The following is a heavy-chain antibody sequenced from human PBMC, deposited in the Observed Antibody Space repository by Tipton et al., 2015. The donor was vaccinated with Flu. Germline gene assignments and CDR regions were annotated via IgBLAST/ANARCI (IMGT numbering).Heavy chain of an antibody. CDR2: IYPNSDGT. V-gene: IGHV1-2*02. Sequence: QVQLVQSGPEVKKIGASVKVSCKASDYTFTQYGLIWVRQAPGQGLEWMGWIYPNSDGTNYAQKFQGRVTITRDTSISTAYMELSRLRSDDTAVYYCARDDRLDDILTGYTFDYWGQGTLVTVSS. J-gene: IGHJ4*02. CDR1: DYTFTQYG. D-gene: IGHD3-9*01. CDR3: ARDDRLDDILTGYTFDY.